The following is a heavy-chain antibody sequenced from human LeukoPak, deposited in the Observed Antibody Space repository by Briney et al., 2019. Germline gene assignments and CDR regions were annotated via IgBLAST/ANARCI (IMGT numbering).Heavy chain of an antibody. CDR1: GFTFSTNA. CDR2: ISGGTGSYT. CDR3: ARDGCGGDCYDY. V-gene: IGHV3-23*01. D-gene: IGHD2-21*01. Sequence: GGSLRLSCAASGFTFSTNAMSWVRQAPGKGLEWVSTISGGTGSYTYYADSVKGRLTISRDNSRNTVWLQMNSLRAEDMAVYYCARDGCGGDCYDYWGQGTLVTVSS. J-gene: IGHJ4*02.